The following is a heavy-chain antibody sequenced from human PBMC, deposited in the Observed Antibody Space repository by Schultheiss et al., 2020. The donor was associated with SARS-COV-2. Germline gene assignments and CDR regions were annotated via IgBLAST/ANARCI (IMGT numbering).Heavy chain of an antibody. CDR3: ARDSGDGPPQLYYYYYCMDV. J-gene: IGHJ6*02. CDR1: GFTFSSYA. CDR2: IYSGGST. V-gene: IGHV3-23*03. Sequence: GGSLRLSCAASGFTFSSYAMSWVRQAPGKGLEWVSVIYSGGSTYYADSVKGRFTISRDNSKNTLYLQMTSLRVEDTAVYYCARDSGDGPPQLYYYYYCMDVWGQGTTVTVSS. D-gene: IGHD3-10*01.